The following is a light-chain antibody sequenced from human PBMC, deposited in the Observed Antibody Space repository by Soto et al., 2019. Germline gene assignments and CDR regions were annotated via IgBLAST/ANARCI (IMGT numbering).Light chain of an antibody. CDR3: CSYAGSSTYV. J-gene: IGLJ1*01. V-gene: IGLV2-23*02. CDR2: EVS. CDR1: SSDVGSYNL. Sequence: QSVLTQPASVSGSPGQSITISCTGTSSDVGSYNLVSWYQQHPGKAPKLMIYEVSKRPSGVSNRFSGSKSGNTASPTISGLQAEDEADYYCCSYAGSSTYVFGTGSKVPDL.